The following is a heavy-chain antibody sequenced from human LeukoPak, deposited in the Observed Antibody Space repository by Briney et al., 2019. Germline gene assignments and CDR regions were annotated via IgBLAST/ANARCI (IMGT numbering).Heavy chain of an antibody. CDR2: IYWNGGNT. CDR3: AREDYGVGYYMDV. V-gene: IGHV3-20*04. Sequence: GRSLRLSCAASGFTFDEYGMSWVRQAPGKGLEWVSGIYWNGGNTGYADSVKGRFTMTRDNAKNSLYLQMNSLRAEDTALYYCAREDYGVGYYMDVWGKGTTVIVSS. D-gene: IGHD4-17*01. CDR1: GFTFDEYG. J-gene: IGHJ6*03.